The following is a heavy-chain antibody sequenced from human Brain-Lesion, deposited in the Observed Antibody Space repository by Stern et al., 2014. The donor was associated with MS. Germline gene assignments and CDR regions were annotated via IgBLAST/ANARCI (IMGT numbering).Heavy chain of an antibody. J-gene: IGHJ6*02. CDR2: INPNTGGT. Sequence: VQLVESGAEVKKPGASVKVSCKTSGYILTGYYIHWVRQAPGQGLEWMAWINPNTGGTKYAQKVQGRVTMSRDTSISTAYLELSSLTSDDTAVYYCARDQRGITIFGVVTDYYYLGMDVWGQGTTVTVSS. CDR3: ARDQRGITIFGVVTDYYYLGMDV. CDR1: GYILTGYY. D-gene: IGHD3-3*01. V-gene: IGHV1-2*02.